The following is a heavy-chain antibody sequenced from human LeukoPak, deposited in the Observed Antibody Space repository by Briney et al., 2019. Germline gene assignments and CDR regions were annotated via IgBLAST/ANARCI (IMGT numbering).Heavy chain of an antibody. CDR1: GFSFTNYG. V-gene: IGHV3-48*04. CDR3: AIQITMIVVVPYFDY. J-gene: IGHJ4*02. D-gene: IGHD3-22*01. CDR2: ISGSGTTT. Sequence: GGSLRLSCAASGFSFTNYGMHWIRQAPGKGLEWVSSISGSGTTTYSADSVRGRFTVSRDNAKNSVFLYMNSLRAEDTAVYYCAIQITMIVVVPYFDYWGQGTLVTVSS.